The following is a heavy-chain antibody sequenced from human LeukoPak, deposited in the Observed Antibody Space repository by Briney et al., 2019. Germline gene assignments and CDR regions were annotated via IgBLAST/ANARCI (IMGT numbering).Heavy chain of an antibody. CDR2: IYCSGST. V-gene: IGHV4-59*01. Sequence: PSETLSLTCTVSGGSISSYYWSWIRQPPGKGLEWIGYIYCSGSTNYNPSLKSRVTISLDTSKNQFSLKLSSVTAADTAVYYCARDGDSYGYAYWGQGTLVTVSS. D-gene: IGHD5-18*01. J-gene: IGHJ4*02. CDR3: ARDGDSYGYAY. CDR1: GGSISSYY.